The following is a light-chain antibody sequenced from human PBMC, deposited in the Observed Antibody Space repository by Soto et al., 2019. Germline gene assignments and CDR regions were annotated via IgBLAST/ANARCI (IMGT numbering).Light chain of an antibody. CDR1: QSISNSW. CDR3: LQYDNWPYT. Sequence: DIQMTQSPSTLSASIGDRVTITCRASQSISNSWLAWYQQKPGKAPKALIYEASTLERGVPSRFSGSGSGAEFTLTISSLQPDDSATYYCLQYDNWPYTFGGGTKVDIK. J-gene: IGKJ4*01. CDR2: EAS. V-gene: IGKV1-5*03.